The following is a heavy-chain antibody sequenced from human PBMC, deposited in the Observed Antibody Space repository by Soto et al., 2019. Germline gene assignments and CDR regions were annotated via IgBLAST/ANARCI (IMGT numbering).Heavy chain of an antibody. V-gene: IGHV1-2*02. CDR1: GYTFTGYY. D-gene: IGHD3-3*01. J-gene: IGHJ6*02. CDR2: INPYSGGT. Sequence: ASVKVSYLASGYTFTGYYMHWVRQAPGQGLEWMGWINPYSGGTNYAQKFQGRVTMTRDTSISTAYMELSRLSSDDTAVYYCARAYADYDFWSGSLYGMDVWGQGTTVTVSS. CDR3: ARAYADYDFWSGSLYGMDV.